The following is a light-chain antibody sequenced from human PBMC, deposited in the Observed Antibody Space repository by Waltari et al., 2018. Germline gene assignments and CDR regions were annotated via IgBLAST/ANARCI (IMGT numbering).Light chain of an antibody. CDR1: QSLVPVDGNTY. J-gene: IGKJ2*01. CDR3: MQGTRGPYT. CDR2: WGC. Sequence: DVVMPQSPVSLSVTLGQAASISCKSSQSLVPVDGNTYLNWFHQRPGQSPRRLIYWGCYRDSGVPDRFSGSGSGTDFTLRISRVEAEDVGVYYCMQGTRGPYTFGQGTQLDIK. V-gene: IGKV2-30*02.